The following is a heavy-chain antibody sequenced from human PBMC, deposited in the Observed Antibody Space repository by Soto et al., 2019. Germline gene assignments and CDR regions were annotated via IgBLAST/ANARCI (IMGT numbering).Heavy chain of an antibody. D-gene: IGHD2-15*01. Sequence: GGSLRLSCAASGFTFTNYAMGWVRQAPGKGLEWVSVVSSGGSTYYADSVTGRFTVSRDNSKNTLSLQMNSLRAEDTAVYYCAKRRGAGGHFDYWGHGALVTVSS. V-gene: IGHV3-23*01. J-gene: IGHJ4*01. CDR1: GFTFTNYA. CDR3: AKRRGAGGHFDY. CDR2: VSSGGST.